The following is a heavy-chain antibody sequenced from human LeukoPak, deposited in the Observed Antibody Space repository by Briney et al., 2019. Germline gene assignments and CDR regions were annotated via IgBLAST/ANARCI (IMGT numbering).Heavy chain of an antibody. D-gene: IGHD6-19*01. CDR1: GFTFDDYA. CDR3: AKSEGTYSSGWDDAFDI. Sequence: GGSLRLSCAASGFTFDDYAMHWVRQAPGKGLEWVSGISWNSGSIGYADSVKGRFTISRDNSKNTLYLQMNSLRAEDTAVYYCAKSEGTYSSGWDDAFDIWGQGTMVTVSS. V-gene: IGHV3-9*01. CDR2: ISWNSGSI. J-gene: IGHJ3*02.